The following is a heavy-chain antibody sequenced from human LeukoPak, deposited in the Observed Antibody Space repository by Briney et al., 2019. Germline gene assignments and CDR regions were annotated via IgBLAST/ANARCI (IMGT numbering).Heavy chain of an antibody. D-gene: IGHD1-26*01. J-gene: IGHJ5*02. CDR2: IYYSGGT. Sequence: PSQTLSLTCTVSGGSLSSGGHYWSWIRQHPGKGLEWIGYIYYSGGTNYNPSLKSRVTISVDTSKNQFSLKLSSLTAADTAVYYCVRDSTIDPPWFDPWGQGTLVTVSS. V-gene: IGHV4-31*03. CDR3: VRDSTIDPPWFDP. CDR1: GGSLSSGGHY.